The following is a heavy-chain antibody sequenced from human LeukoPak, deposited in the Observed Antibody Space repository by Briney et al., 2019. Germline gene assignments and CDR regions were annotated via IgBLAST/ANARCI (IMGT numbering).Heavy chain of an antibody. Sequence: PGGSLRLSCAGFGFTVSSYDMNWVRQAPGKGLEGVSVIYSGGDTYYADSVKGRFTISRDNAKNTLYLQMNSLGVADTALYYCARGIASSRSVAIDLWGQGTLVAVSS. CDR1: GFTVSSYD. V-gene: IGHV3-53*01. CDR2: IYSGGDT. J-gene: IGHJ4*02. D-gene: IGHD6-13*01. CDR3: ARGIASSRSVAIDL.